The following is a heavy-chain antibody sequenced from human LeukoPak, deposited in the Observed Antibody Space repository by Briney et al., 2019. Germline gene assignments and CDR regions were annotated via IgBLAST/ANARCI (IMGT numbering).Heavy chain of an antibody. CDR2: INPNSGGT. CDR3: ARERYGSGSYPDY. D-gene: IGHD3-10*01. V-gene: IGHV1-2*02. Sequence: GASVTVSCKASGYTFTGYYMHWVRQAPGQGLEWMGWINPNSGGTNYAQKFQGRVTMTRDTSISTAYMELSRLRSDDTAVYYCARERYGSGSYPDYWGQGTLVTVSS. CDR1: GYTFTGYY. J-gene: IGHJ4*02.